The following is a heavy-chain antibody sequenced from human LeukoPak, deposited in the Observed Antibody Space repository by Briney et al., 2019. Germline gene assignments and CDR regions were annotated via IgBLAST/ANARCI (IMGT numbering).Heavy chain of an antibody. CDR1: GFTFSSYG. V-gene: IGHV3-30*02. CDR2: IRYDGSNK. J-gene: IGHJ3*02. CDR3: AKDQGYYYDSSGESTDDAFDI. Sequence: PGGSLRLSCAASGFTFSSYGMHWVRQAPGKGLEWVAFIRYDGSNKYYADSVKGRFTISRDNSKTTLYLQMNSLRAEDTAVYYCAKDQGYYYDSSGESTDDAFDIWGQGTMVTVSS. D-gene: IGHD3-22*01.